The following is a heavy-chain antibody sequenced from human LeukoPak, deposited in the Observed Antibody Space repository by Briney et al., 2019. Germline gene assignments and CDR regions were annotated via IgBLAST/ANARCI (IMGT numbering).Heavy chain of an antibody. V-gene: IGHV3-48*01. Sequence: GGSLRLSCAAAGLTFSTNSMNWVRQAPGKGLEWVSYISFSSSTIYYADSVKGRFTISRDNAKNLLYLQMNSLRAEDTAVYYCARVTAVAGRNWFDPWGQGTLVTVSS. CDR1: GLTFSTNS. CDR3: ARVTAVAGRNWFDP. CDR2: ISFSSSTI. D-gene: IGHD6-19*01. J-gene: IGHJ5*02.